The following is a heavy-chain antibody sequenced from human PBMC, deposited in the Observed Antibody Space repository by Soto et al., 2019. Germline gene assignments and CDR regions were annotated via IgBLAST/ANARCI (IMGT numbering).Heavy chain of an antibody. Sequence: EVQLVESGGGLVKPGGSLRLSCAASGFTFSNDWMSWVRQAPGKGLEWVGRIKSKTDGGTTDYAAPGKGRFTISSDDAINTPFLQVNNVETEDTAVYYCATEMRHSNGWYGDFNIWGQGTMITVGS. CDR2: IKSKTDGGTT. J-gene: IGHJ3*02. V-gene: IGHV3-15*01. D-gene: IGHD6-19*01. CDR1: GFTFSNDW. CDR3: ATEMRHSNGWYGDFNI.